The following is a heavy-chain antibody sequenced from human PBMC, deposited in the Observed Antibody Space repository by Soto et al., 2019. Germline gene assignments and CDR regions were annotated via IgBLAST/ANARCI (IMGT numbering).Heavy chain of an antibody. V-gene: IGHV1-69*13. J-gene: IGHJ6*02. CDR2: IIPIFGTA. D-gene: IGHD3-10*01. CDR3: ARDLKSNYYGCMDV. CDR1: GGTFSSYA. Sequence: SVKVSCKASGGTFSSYAITWVRQAPGQGLEWMGGIIPIFGTANYAQRFQGRVTITADESTTTVYMELSSLRSEDTAVYYCARDLKSNYYGCMDVWGQGTTVTVSS.